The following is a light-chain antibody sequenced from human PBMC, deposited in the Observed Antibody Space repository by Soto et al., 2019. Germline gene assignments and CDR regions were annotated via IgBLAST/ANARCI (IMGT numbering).Light chain of an antibody. CDR1: QSVSSY. Sequence: EIVLTQSPATLSLSPGDRATISCRASQSVSSYLAWYQQKPGQAPRLLIYDASNRATGIPARFSGSGSGTDFSPTISSLVPEDVAVYYCQQRSNWPPYTFGQGTKLEIK. J-gene: IGKJ2*01. CDR3: QQRSNWPPYT. CDR2: DAS. V-gene: IGKV3-11*01.